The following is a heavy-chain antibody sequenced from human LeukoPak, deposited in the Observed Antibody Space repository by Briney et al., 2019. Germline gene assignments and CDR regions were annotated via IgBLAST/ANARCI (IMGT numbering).Heavy chain of an antibody. D-gene: IGHD4-17*01. CDR1: GFTFTDHA. CDR2: IHAGGGST. CDR3: IVFGDSNH. J-gene: IGHJ5*02. V-gene: IGHV3-23*01. Sequence: GGSLRLSCAASGFTFTDHAMSWARQTPDKGLEWVSSIHAGGGSTLCADSMKGRFTISRDTSKNTLYLQINSLSVEDTAVYYCIVFGDSNHWGQGTLVTVSS.